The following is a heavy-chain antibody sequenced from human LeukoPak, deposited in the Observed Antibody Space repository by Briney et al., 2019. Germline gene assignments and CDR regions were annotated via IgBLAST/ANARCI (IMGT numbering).Heavy chain of an antibody. V-gene: IGHV4-39*07. CDR2: IYYSGST. J-gene: IGHJ4*02. Sequence: SETLSLTCTVSGSSISSGGYYWGWIRQPPGKGLEWIGSIYYSGSTYYNPSLKSRVTISVDTSKNQFSLKLSSVTAADTAVYYCARYTVGYFDYWGQGTLVTVSS. CDR3: ARYTVGYFDY. CDR1: GSSISSGGYY. D-gene: IGHD2-2*02.